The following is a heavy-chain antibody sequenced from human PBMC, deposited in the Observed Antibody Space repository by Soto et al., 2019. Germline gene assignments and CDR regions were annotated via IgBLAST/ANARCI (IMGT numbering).Heavy chain of an antibody. V-gene: IGHV4-4*02. Sequence: QVQLQESGPGLVKPSGTLSLTCAVSGGSISSSNWWSWVRQPPGKGLEWIGAIYHSGSTNYNPSLKSRVTISVDKSKNQFSLKLSSVTAADTAVYYCARVEGPGGWYAAYYFDYWGQGTLVTVSS. CDR1: GGSISSSNW. CDR2: IYHSGST. CDR3: ARVEGPGGWYAAYYFDY. D-gene: IGHD6-19*01. J-gene: IGHJ4*02.